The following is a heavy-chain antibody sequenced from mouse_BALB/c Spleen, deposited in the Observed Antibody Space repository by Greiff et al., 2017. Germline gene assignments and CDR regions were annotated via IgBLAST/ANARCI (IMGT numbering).Heavy chain of an antibody. J-gene: IGHJ4*01. CDR2: IDPENGNT. V-gene: IGHV14-1*02. CDR1: GFNIKDYY. D-gene: IGHD1-1*01. CDR3: ARSPYYYGSSYYAMDY. Sequence: VQLQQSGAELVRPGALVKLSCKASGFNIKDYYMHWVKQRPEQGLEWIGWIDPENGNTIYDPKFQGKASITADTSSHTAYLQLSSLTSEDTAVYYCARSPYYYGSSYYAMDYWGQGTTVTVSS.